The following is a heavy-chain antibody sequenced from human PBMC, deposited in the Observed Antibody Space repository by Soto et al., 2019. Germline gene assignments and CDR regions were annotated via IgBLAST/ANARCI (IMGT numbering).Heavy chain of an antibody. CDR1: GFTFSSNA. D-gene: IGHD6-13*01. CDR2: ISGSGATT. V-gene: IGHV3-23*01. Sequence: EVQLLESGGGLVQPGGSLRLSCAASGFTFSSNAMNWVRQAPGKGLEWVSAISGSGATTYYAVSVKGRFTISRDTSENTLYLQMNSLRADDTAIYYCAKSLSGSGWSLYGMDFWGQGTTVTVSS. CDR3: AKSLSGSGWSLYGMDF. J-gene: IGHJ6*02.